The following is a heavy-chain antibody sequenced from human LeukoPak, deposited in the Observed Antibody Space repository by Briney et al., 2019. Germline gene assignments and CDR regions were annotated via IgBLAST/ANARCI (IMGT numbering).Heavy chain of an antibody. CDR1: EYTITSYY. CDR3: VISFRSIPMARRVHMAI. V-gene: IGHV1-2*06. CDR2: IIPNSGGT. D-gene: IGHD5-24*01. Sequence: ASVKLSCNASEYTITSYYMQWVRRPPTQGSEWVGRIIPNSGGTNYTQKLQGRLTMTRDTSIRTAYLELRRVISDDTALYYCVISFRSIPMARRVHMAIGGRGTRVPVSS. J-gene: IGHJ6*03.